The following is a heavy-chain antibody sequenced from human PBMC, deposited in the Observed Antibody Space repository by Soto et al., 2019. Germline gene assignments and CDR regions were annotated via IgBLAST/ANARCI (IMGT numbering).Heavy chain of an antibody. CDR3: ARDFLPKFDFWSGRHYYYYGMDV. Sequence: GASVKVSCKASGYTFTSYYMHWVRQAPGQGLEWMAIINPSGGSTSYAQKFQGRVTMTRDTSTSTVYMELSSLRSEDTAVYYCARDFLPKFDFWSGRHYYYYGMDVWGQGTTVTVSS. CDR1: GYTFTSYY. CDR2: INPSGGST. V-gene: IGHV1-46*01. J-gene: IGHJ6*02. D-gene: IGHD3-3*01.